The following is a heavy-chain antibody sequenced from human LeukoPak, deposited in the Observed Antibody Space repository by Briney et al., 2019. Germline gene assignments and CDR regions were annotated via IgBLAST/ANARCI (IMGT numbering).Heavy chain of an antibody. J-gene: IGHJ4*02. CDR3: ARGPLLWFGELLGDY. CDR2: LNPNSGGT. CDR1: GYTFTVYY. Sequence: ASVKVSCKASGYTFTVYYMHWVRQAPGQGLEWMGWLNPNSGGTNYAQKFQGRVTMTRDTSISTAYMELSRLRSDDTAVYYCARGPLLWFGELLGDYWGQGTLVTVSS. V-gene: IGHV1-2*02. D-gene: IGHD3-10*01.